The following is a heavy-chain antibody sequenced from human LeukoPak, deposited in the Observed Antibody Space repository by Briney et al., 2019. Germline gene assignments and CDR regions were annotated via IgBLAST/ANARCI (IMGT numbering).Heavy chain of an antibody. V-gene: IGHV4-30-4*01. J-gene: IGHJ3*01. CDR2: IYYIGST. D-gene: IGHD3-22*01. CDR3: VREASTSYYDSSGYYRQTETFDV. CDR1: GGSLSSGDYY. Sequence: PSQTLSLTCTVAGGSLSSGDYYWSWIRQSPGRGLEWMGYIYYIGSTHYSPSLKSRLTISLDTSKNQVSLKLRSVTAADTAMYFCVREASTSYYDSSGYYRQTETFDVWGQGTMVTVSS.